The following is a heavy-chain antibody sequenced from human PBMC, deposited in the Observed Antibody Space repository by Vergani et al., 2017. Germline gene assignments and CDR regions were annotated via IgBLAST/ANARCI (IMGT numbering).Heavy chain of an antibody. Sequence: EVHLLESGGGQVEAGGSLRLSCVASGFTFSNSAMSWVRQTSGKGLEWVSAISGHGDRTYYADSVKGRFTISRDNSKNTAYLQMNSLKTEDTAVYYCTRHVRDCSSTSCYLGYYYYGMDVWGQGTTVTVSS. CDR2: ISGHGDRT. CDR3: TRHVRDCSSTSCYLGYYYYGMDV. V-gene: IGHV3-23*01. J-gene: IGHJ6*02. CDR1: GFTFSNSA. D-gene: IGHD2-2*01.